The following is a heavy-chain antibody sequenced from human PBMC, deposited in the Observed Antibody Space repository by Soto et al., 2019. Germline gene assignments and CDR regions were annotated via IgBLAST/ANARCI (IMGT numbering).Heavy chain of an antibody. Sequence: GGSLRLACAASGCTFSSYAMSWVRRAPGKGLEWVSAISGSGGSTYYADSVKGRFTISRDNSKNTLYLQMNSLRAEDTAVYYCAKGFSSGDAFDIWGQGTMVTVSS. CDR3: AKGFSSGDAFDI. CDR1: GCTFSSYA. V-gene: IGHV3-23*01. J-gene: IGHJ3*02. D-gene: IGHD6-19*01. CDR2: ISGSGGST.